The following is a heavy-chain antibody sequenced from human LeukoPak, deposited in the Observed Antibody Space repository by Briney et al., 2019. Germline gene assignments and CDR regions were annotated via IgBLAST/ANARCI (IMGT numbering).Heavy chain of an antibody. J-gene: IGHJ5*02. D-gene: IGHD7-27*01. CDR3: AKAQALTGRNLFDP. Sequence: GASVKVSCKASGGTFSRYAISWVRQAPGQGLEWMGGISPIFGTVNYAQKFQGRVTITADESTSTAYMEVSSLRSEDTAVYYCAKAQALTGRNLFDPWGQGTLVTVSS. V-gene: IGHV1-69*13. CDR1: GGTFSRYA. CDR2: ISPIFGTV.